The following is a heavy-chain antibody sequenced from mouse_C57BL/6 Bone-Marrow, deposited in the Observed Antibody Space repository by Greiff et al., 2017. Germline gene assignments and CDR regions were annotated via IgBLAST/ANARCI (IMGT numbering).Heavy chain of an antibody. CDR2: ISSGGSYT. Sequence: EVQRVESGGDLVKPGGSLKLSCAASGFTFSSYGMSWVRQTPDKRLEWVATISSGGSYTYYPDSVKGRFTISRDNAKNTLYLQMGSLKSEDTAMYYCARPYYAMDYWGQGTSVSVSS. CDR3: ARPYYAMDY. V-gene: IGHV5-6*01. CDR1: GFTFSSYG. J-gene: IGHJ4*01.